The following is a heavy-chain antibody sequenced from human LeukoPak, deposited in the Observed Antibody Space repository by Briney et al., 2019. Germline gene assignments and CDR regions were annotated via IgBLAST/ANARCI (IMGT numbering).Heavy chain of an antibody. V-gene: IGHV3-23*01. CDR1: GFTFSSYA. J-gene: IGHJ4*02. CDR3: AKALSITIFGVVIDPEFDY. D-gene: IGHD3-3*01. CDR2: ISGSGGST. Sequence: GGSLRLSCAASGFTFSSYAMSWVRQAPGKGLEWVSAISGSGGSTYYADSVKGRFTISRDNSKNTLYLQMNSLRAEDTAVCYCAKALSITIFGVVIDPEFDYWGQGTLVTVSS.